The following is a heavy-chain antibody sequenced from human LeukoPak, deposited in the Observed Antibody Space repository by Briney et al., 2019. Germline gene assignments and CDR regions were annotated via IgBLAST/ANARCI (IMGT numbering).Heavy chain of an antibody. CDR2: IYYSGTT. CDR3: ARARADYDILTGYYYYMDV. V-gene: IGHV4-59*01. J-gene: IGHJ6*03. D-gene: IGHD3-9*01. Sequence: SETLSLTCTISGASIDSYYWSWIRQPPGKGLEWIGYIYYSGTTNYNPSLKRRVTISVDTSKNQFSLKLSSVTAADTAVYYCARARADYDILTGYYYYMDVWGKGTTVTVSS. CDR1: GASIDSYY.